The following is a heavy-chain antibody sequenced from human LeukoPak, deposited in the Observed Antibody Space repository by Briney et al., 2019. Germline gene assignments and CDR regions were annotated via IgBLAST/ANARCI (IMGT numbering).Heavy chain of an antibody. V-gene: IGHV3-30*02. CDR2: IRYDGNNK. CDR3: VKDNPLDY. CDR1: GFTFSSYG. J-gene: IGHJ4*02. D-gene: IGHD1-14*01. Sequence: GGSLRLSCAAPGFTFSSYGMHWVRQAPGKGLEWVAFIRYDGNNKLYADSMKGRCTISRDNSKNTLYLHINSLRAEDTAVYYCVKDNPLDYWGQGTLVIVSS.